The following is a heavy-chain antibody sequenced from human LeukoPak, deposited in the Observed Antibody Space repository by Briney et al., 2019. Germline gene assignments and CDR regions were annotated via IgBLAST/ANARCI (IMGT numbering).Heavy chain of an antibody. J-gene: IGHJ4*02. Sequence: GGSLRLSCAASGFTFSSYVMSWVRQAPGKGLEWVSGISGSGGNTYYADSVKGRVTISRDNSKNTLYLQMNSLRAEDTAVYYCAKDTVASLAAPTKGFNYWGQGTLVTVSS. D-gene: IGHD3-3*02. CDR2: ISGSGGNT. CDR1: GFTFSSYV. V-gene: IGHV3-23*01. CDR3: AKDTVASLAAPTKGFNY.